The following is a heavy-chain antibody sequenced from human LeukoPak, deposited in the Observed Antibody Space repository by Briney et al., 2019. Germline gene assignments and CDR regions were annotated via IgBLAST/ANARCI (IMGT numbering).Heavy chain of an antibody. CDR3: ASRAGYTGSWSAFDY. CDR2: IKQDGSEK. J-gene: IGHJ4*02. D-gene: IGHD6-13*01. V-gene: IGHV3-7*05. CDR1: TFTLNNYW. Sequence: GGSLRLSCTASTFTLNNYWMSWVRQAPEKGLEWVANIKQDGSEKYYVDSVKGRFTISRDNAKNSLYLQMNSLRAEDTAVYYCASRAGYTGSWSAFDYWGQGTLVTVSS.